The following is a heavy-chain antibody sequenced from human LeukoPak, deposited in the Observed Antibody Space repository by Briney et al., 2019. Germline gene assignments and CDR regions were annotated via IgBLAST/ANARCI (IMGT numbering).Heavy chain of an antibody. J-gene: IGHJ6*03. CDR3: ARDYRTAGGYYYYMDV. D-gene: IGHD3/OR15-3a*01. CDR2: LYCSENT. Sequence: SDTLSLTCTLSGYSKSRVFYWGSLGHPPGKGLEWIEHLYCSENTHYNPSLTSHLTIPEDQSKNQSSLKLSSVPAPDRAVHYCARDYRTAGGYYYYMDVWGKGTTVTVSS. V-gene: IGHV4-61*05. CDR1: GYSKSRVFY.